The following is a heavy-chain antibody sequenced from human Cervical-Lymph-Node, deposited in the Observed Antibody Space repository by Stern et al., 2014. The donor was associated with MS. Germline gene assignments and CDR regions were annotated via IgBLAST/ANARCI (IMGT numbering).Heavy chain of an antibody. Sequence: QLQLQESGPGLVKPSQTLSLTCTVSGGSIRSGGYYWSWIRQHPGKGLEWIGYIYYSGSTYYNPSLKSRVTISVDTSKNQFSLKLSSVTAADTAVYYCARDLRYYYDSSGYYYRWFDPWGQGTLVTVSS. CDR1: GGSIRSGGYY. CDR3: ARDLRYYYDSSGYYYRWFDP. V-gene: IGHV4-31*03. D-gene: IGHD3-22*01. CDR2: IYYSGST. J-gene: IGHJ5*02.